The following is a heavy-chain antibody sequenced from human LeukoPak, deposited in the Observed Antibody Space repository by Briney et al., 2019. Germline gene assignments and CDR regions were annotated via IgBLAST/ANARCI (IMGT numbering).Heavy chain of an antibody. CDR3: ARLVGATHDAFDI. CDR2: IYYSGSI. Sequence: SETLSLTCTVSGDSIRNSYWTWIRQPPGKGLEWIGYIYYSGSINYNPSLKSRVTISVDTSKNQFSLKLSSVTAADTAVYYCARLVGATHDAFDIWGQGTMVTVSS. CDR1: GDSIRNSY. D-gene: IGHD1-26*01. J-gene: IGHJ3*02. V-gene: IGHV4-59*01.